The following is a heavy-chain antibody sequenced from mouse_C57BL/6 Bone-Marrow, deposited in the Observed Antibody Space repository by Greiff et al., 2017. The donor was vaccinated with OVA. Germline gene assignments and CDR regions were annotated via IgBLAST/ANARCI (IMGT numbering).Heavy chain of an antibody. CDR3: AKPIYYGSSYDYFDY. D-gene: IGHD1-1*01. Sequence: VQLQQSGPVLVKPGASVKMSCKASGYTFTDYYMNWVKQSHGKSLEWIGVINPYNGGTSYKQKFKGKATLTVDKSSSTAYMALNSLTSEDSAVYYCAKPIYYGSSYDYFDYWGQGTTLTVSS. CDR1: GYTFTDYY. J-gene: IGHJ2*01. V-gene: IGHV1-19*01. CDR2: INPYNGGT.